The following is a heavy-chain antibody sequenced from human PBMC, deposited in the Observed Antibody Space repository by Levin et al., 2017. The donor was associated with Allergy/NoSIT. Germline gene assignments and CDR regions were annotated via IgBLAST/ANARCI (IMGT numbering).Heavy chain of an antibody. CDR2: INHSGST. Sequence: PSETLSLTCAVYGGSFSGYYWSWIRQPPGKGLEWIGEINHSGSTNYNPSLKSRVIISVDTSKNQFSLKLSSVTAADTAVYYCARARDGYILSRGRSGHWFDPWGQGTLVTVSS. CDR3: ARARDGYILSRGRSGHWFDP. J-gene: IGHJ5*02. CDR1: GGSFSGYY. D-gene: IGHD5-24*01. V-gene: IGHV4-34*01.